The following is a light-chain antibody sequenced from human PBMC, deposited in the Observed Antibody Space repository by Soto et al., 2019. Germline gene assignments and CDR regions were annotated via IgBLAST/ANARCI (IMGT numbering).Light chain of an antibody. V-gene: IGKV1-5*03. CDR1: QSISSW. Sequence: DIQMTQSPSTLSASVGDRVTITCRASQSISSWLAWYQQRPGKAPNLLIYKASSLESGIPSRFSGSGSGTEFTLTISGPQPDDFATYYCQQYNSYPYTFGQGTKLEIK. CDR3: QQYNSYPYT. CDR2: KAS. J-gene: IGKJ2*01.